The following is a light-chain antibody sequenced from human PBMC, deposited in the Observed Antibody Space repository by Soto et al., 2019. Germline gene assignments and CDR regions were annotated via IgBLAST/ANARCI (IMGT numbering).Light chain of an antibody. CDR2: AAS. Sequence: DIQMTQSPSSLSASVGDRVTITCRASQSITSYLNWYQQKPGKAPKLLIYAASRSQSGVPSRFSGGGSGTDFTLTISSLQPEDFATYYCQQSYNTPYTFGQGTKLEIK. J-gene: IGKJ2*01. V-gene: IGKV1-39*01. CDR1: QSITSY. CDR3: QQSYNTPYT.